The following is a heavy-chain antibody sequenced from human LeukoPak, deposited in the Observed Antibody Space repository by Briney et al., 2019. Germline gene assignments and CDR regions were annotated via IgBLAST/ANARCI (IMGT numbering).Heavy chain of an antibody. D-gene: IGHD5-18*01. CDR3: AREPIQPGGLYYYGMDV. J-gene: IGHJ6*02. CDR2: IIPILGIA. CDR1: GGTFSSYA. Sequence: SSVKVSCKASGGTFSSYAISWVRQAPGQGLEWMGRIIPILGIANYAQKFQGRVTITADKSTSTAYMELSSLRSEDTAVYYCAREPIQPGGLYYYGMDVWGQGTTVTVSS. V-gene: IGHV1-69*04.